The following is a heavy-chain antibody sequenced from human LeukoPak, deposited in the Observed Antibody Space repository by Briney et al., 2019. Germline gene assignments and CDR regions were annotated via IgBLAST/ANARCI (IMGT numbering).Heavy chain of an antibody. CDR3: ARDYGDYVEGGAFDI. CDR2: IYTSGST. J-gene: IGHJ3*02. D-gene: IGHD4-17*01. Sequence: PSETLSLTCTVSGGSIRSGTYYWSWIRQPAGKGLEWIGRIYTSGSTNYNPSLKSRVTISVDTSKNQFSLKLSSVTAADTAVYYCARDYGDYVEGGAFDIWGQGTMVTVSS. V-gene: IGHV4-61*02. CDR1: GGSIRSGTYY.